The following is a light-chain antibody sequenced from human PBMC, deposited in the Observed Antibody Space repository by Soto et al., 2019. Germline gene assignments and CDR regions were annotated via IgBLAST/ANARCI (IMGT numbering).Light chain of an antibody. CDR3: QQYNSYSPWT. Sequence: DIQMTQSPSTLSASVGDRVTITCRASQSISNWLAWYQQKPGKAPKILIYDASSLESGVPSRFSGSGSGTEFTLTISSLQPDDFATYYCQQYNSYSPWTFGQGTKVDIK. CDR2: DAS. CDR1: QSISNW. V-gene: IGKV1-5*01. J-gene: IGKJ1*01.